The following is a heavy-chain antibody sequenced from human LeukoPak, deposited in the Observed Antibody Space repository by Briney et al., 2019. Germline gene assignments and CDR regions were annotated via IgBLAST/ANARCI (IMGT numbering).Heavy chain of an antibody. CDR2: ISYDGSNK. D-gene: IGHD3-10*01. V-gene: IGHV3-30*04. J-gene: IGHJ1*01. Sequence: GRSLRLSCAASGFTFSSYAMHWVRQAPGKGLEWVAVISYDGSNKYYADSVKGRFTISRDNSKNTLYLQMNSLRAEDTAVYYCARQGSGSYLEYFQHWGQGTLVTASS. CDR1: GFTFSSYA. CDR3: ARQGSGSYLEYFQH.